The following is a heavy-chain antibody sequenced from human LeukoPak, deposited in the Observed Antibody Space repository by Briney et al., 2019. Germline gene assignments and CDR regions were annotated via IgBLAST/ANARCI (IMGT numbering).Heavy chain of an antibody. CDR2: INPSGGST. Sequence: ASVKVSCKASGYTFTSYYIHWVRQAPGHGLEWMGIINPSGGSTSYAQKFQGRVTMTTDTSTSTVYMELSSLRSGDTAVYYCGRATQTLYYFLYWGQGTLVTVSS. D-gene: IGHD2/OR15-2a*01. CDR3: GRATQTLYYFLY. J-gene: IGHJ4*02. V-gene: IGHV1-46*03. CDR1: GYTFTSYY.